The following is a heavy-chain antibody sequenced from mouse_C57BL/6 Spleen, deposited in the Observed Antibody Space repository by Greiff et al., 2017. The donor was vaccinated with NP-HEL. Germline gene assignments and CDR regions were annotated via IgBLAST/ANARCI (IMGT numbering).Heavy chain of an antibody. CDR1: GYTFTSYW. CDR3: ARSNYVDY. CDR2: IDPSDSYT. V-gene: IGHV1-69*01. J-gene: IGHJ2*01. Sequence: QVQLQQPGAELVMPGASVKLSCKASGYTFTSYWMHWVKQRPGQGLEWIGGIDPSDSYTNYHQKFKGKSTLTVDKTPSTAYMQLSSLTSEDAAVYYCARSNYVDYWGQGTTLTVSS. D-gene: IGHD5-1*01.